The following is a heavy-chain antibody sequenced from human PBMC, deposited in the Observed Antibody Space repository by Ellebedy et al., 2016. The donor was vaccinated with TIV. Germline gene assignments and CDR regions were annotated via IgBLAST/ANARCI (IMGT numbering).Heavy chain of an antibody. Sequence: GESLKISCAASGFTFSSYWMSWVRQAPGKGLEWVANIKQDGSEKYYVDSVKGRFTISRDNAKNSLYLQMNSLRAEDTAVYYCARNPIAVAVNFDYWGQGTLVTVSS. CDR3: ARNPIAVAVNFDY. CDR1: GFTFSSYW. V-gene: IGHV3-7*04. D-gene: IGHD6-19*01. J-gene: IGHJ4*02. CDR2: IKQDGSEK.